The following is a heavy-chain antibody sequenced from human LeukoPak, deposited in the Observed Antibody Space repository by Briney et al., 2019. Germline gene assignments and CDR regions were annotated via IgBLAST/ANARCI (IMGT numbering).Heavy chain of an antibody. V-gene: IGHV4-31*03. CDR1: GGSLSSGGYY. D-gene: IGHD3-22*01. CDR2: IYYSGST. J-gene: IGHJ4*02. CDR3: ARGTNYYDSSGLVDY. Sequence: PSETLSLTCTVSGGSLSSGGYYWSWLRQHPGRGLEWIGYIYYSGSTYYNPSLKSRVTISVDTSKNQFSLKLSSVTAADTAVYYCARGTNYYDSSGLVDYWGQGTLVTVSS.